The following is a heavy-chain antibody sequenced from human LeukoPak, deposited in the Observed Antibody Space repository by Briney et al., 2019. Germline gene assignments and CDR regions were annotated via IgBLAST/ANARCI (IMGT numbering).Heavy chain of an antibody. CDR3: AREYCSSTSCYARDNWFDP. J-gene: IGHJ5*02. CDR1: GFTFSNYW. Sequence: GGSLRLSCAASGFTFSNYWMHWVRQAPGKGLVWVSRINSDGSSTSYADSVKGRFTISRDNAKNTLYPQMNSLRAEDTAVYYCAREYCSSTSCYARDNWFDPWGQGTLVTVSS. V-gene: IGHV3-74*01. CDR2: INSDGSST. D-gene: IGHD2-2*01.